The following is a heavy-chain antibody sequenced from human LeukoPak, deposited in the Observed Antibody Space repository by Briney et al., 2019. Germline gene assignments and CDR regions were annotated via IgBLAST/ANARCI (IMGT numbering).Heavy chain of an antibody. CDR3: ARATFWSGCDH. CDR1: GYTFTSYY. V-gene: IGHV1-46*01. CDR2: INPSGGST. Sequence: ASVKVSCKASGYTFTSYYMHWVRQAPGQGLEWMGIINPSGGSTSYAQKFQGRVTMTRDTSTSTVYMELSSLRSDDTAIYYCARATFWSGCDHWGQGTLVTVSS. D-gene: IGHD3-3*01. J-gene: IGHJ4*02.